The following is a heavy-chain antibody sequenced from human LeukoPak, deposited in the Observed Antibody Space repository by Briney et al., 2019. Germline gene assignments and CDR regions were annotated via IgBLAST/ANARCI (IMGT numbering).Heavy chain of an antibody. V-gene: IGHV1-46*01. CDR3: AREGDGYINGNFDY. CDR2: INPNAGDT. CDR1: GYTFTTYY. J-gene: IGHJ4*02. D-gene: IGHD5-24*01. Sequence: ASVKISCKASGYTFTTYYLHWVRQAPGQGLEWMGIINPNAGDTGYARKFLGRVTMTRDTSTSTVYMELSSLRSEDTAVYYCAREGDGYINGNFDYWGQGTLVTVSS.